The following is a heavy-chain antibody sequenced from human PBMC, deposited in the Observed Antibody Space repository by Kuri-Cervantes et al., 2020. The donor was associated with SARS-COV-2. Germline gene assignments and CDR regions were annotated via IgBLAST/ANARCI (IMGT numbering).Heavy chain of an antibody. D-gene: IGHD2-2*01. J-gene: IGHJ6*03. V-gene: IGHV4-34*01. CDR1: GETFSGYY. Sequence: SQTLSLTCAFYGETFSGYYWTWIRQSPGRGLEWIGEVNHRGDTNYNPSLKSRVTISVDTSKNQFSLKLSSVTAADTAVYYCARGQYCSSTSCYGNYYYMDVWGKGTTVTVSS. CDR3: ARGQYCSSTSCYGNYYYMDV. CDR2: VNHRGDT.